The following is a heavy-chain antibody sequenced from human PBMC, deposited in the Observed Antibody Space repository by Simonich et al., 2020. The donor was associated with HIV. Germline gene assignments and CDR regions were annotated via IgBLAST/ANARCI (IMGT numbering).Heavy chain of an antibody. CDR3: ARRTTAYFSFWGGFYFDY. CDR2: ISHRGST. V-gene: IGHV4-34*01. J-gene: IGHJ4*02. CDR1: GGSFSGYS. Sequence: QVQLQQWGAGLLKPSETLSLTCAVYGGSFSGYSWSWIRQSPGKGLVWIGEISHRGSTNYSPSLKSQVTKSVDTSKNQFSLKLNSVTAADTTVYYCARRTTAYFSFWGGFYFDYWGQGTLVTVSS. D-gene: IGHD3-3*01.